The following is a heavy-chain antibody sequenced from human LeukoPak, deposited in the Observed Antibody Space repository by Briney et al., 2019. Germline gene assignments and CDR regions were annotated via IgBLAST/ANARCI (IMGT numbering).Heavy chain of an antibody. CDR2: ISGSGGST. J-gene: IGHJ4*02. V-gene: IGHV3-23*01. Sequence: PGGSLRLSCAASGFTFSSYAMSWVRQVPGKGLEWVSAISGSGGSTYYADSVKGRFTISRDNSKNTLYLQMNSLRAEDTAVYYCAKTGDILTGYYIDYWGQGTLVTVSS. D-gene: IGHD3-9*01. CDR3: AKTGDILTGYYIDY. CDR1: GFTFSSYA.